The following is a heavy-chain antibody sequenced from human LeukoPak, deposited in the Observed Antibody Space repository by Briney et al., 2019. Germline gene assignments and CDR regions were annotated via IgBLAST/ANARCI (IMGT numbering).Heavy chain of an antibody. Sequence: SETLSLTCAVYGGSFTGYYWSWIRQPPGKGLEWIGEINHSGSTNYNPSLKSRVTISVDTSKNQFSLKLSSVTAADTAVYYCARGLADCSSTSCYVDYWGQETLVTVSS. D-gene: IGHD2-2*01. CDR2: INHSGST. J-gene: IGHJ4*02. CDR1: GGSFTGYY. CDR3: ARGLADCSSTSCYVDY. V-gene: IGHV4-34*01.